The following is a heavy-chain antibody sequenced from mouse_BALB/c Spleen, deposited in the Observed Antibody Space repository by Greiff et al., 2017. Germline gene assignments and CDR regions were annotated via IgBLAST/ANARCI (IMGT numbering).Heavy chain of an antibody. CDR2: ISYSGST. CDR3: ARLRRVFDY. J-gene: IGHJ2*01. Sequence: VQLKESGPGLVKPSQSLSLTCTVTGYSITSDYAWNWIRQFPGNKLEWMGYISYSGSTSYNPSLKSRISITRDTSKNQFFLQLNSVTTEDTATYYCARLRRVFDYWGQGTTLTVSS. CDR1: GYSITSDYA. D-gene: IGHD2-4*01. V-gene: IGHV3-2*02.